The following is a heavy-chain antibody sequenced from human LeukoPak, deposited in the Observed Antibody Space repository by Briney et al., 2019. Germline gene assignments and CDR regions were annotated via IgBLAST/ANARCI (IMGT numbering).Heavy chain of an antibody. V-gene: IGHV4-34*01. CDR1: GGSFSGYY. CDR2: INHSGST. D-gene: IGHD3-9*01. J-gene: IGHJ4*02. Sequence: SETLSLTCAVYGGSFSGYYWTWIRQPPGKGLEWIGEINHSGSTNYSPSLKSRVAISVDTSKNQFSLRLSSVTAADTAVYYCARGNIRYYDTLTGSPIDNWGQGTLVTVSS. CDR3: ARGNIRYYDTLTGSPIDN.